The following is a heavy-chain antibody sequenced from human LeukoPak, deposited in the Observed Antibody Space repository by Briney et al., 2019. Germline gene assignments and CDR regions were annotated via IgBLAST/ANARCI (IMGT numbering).Heavy chain of an antibody. J-gene: IGHJ6*02. CDR1: GGSISSSSYY. CDR3: ARLYSRYFGDV. D-gene: IGHD3-10*01. CDR2: IYYSGST. Sequence: SETLSLTCTVSGGSISSSSYYWGWIRQPPGKGLEWIGSIYYSGSTYYNPSLKSRVTISVDTSKNQFSLKLSSVTAADTAVYYCARLYSRYFGDVWGQGTTVTVSS. V-gene: IGHV4-39*07.